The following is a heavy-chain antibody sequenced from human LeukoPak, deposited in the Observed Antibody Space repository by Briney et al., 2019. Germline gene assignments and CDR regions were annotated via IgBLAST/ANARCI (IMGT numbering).Heavy chain of an antibody. V-gene: IGHV4-30-4*01. CDR3: AREGGSLTYFDY. CDR2: IYYSGST. D-gene: IGHD1-26*01. J-gene: IGHJ4*02. CDR1: GGAISSGDYY. Sequence: SETLSLTCTVSGGAISSGDYYWSWVRQPPGRGVEWIGYIYYSGSTYYNPSLKSRVTISVDTSKNQFSLKLSSVTAADTAVYYCAREGGSLTYFDYWGQGTLVTVSS.